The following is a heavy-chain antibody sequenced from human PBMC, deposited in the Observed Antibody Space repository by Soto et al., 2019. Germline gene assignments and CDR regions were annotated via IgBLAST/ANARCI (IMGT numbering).Heavy chain of an antibody. CDR3: ARDDYYDMRGYQSDNAFNI. J-gene: IGHJ3*02. CDR1: GFTFSSYS. Sequence: PGGSLRLSCEASGFTFSSYSMNWVRQAPGKGLEWVSSITGTGSQIYYAESVKGRFTVSRDNAKNSLFLQMNSLRAEDTAVYYCARDDYYDMRGYQSDNAFNIWGQGTMVTV. V-gene: IGHV3-21*01. CDR2: ITGTGSQI. D-gene: IGHD3-22*01.